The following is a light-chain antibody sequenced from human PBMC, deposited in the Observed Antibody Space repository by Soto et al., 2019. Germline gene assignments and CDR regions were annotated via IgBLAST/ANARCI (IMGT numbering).Light chain of an antibody. CDR1: QSISSW. J-gene: IGKJ1*01. Sequence: GDRVTITCRASQSISSWLAWYQQKPGKAPKLLIYDASSLESGVPSRFSGSGSGTEFTLTISSLQPDDFATYYCQQYSAKWAFGQGTKVDIK. V-gene: IGKV1-5*01. CDR2: DAS. CDR3: QQYSAKWA.